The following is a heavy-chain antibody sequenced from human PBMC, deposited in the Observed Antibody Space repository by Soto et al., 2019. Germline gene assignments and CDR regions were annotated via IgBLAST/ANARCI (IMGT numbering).Heavy chain of an antibody. D-gene: IGHD3-22*01. V-gene: IGHV1-2*02. CDR3: ARDYYDSSDYVFYFDY. CDR2: INPNSGGT. J-gene: IGHJ4*02. CDR1: GYIFTGYY. Sequence: VKVSCKASGYIFTGYYMHWVRQAPGQGLEWMGWINPNSGGTNYAQKFQGRVTMTRDTSISTAYMELSRLRSDDTAVYYCARDYYDSSDYVFYFDYWGQGTLVTVSS.